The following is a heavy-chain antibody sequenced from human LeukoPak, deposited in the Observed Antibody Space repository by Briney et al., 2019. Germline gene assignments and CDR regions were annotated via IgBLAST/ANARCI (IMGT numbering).Heavy chain of an antibody. J-gene: IGHJ4*02. V-gene: IGHV3-7*01. CDR2: IKQDGSEK. CDR3: ARDRGGNGWYGFEY. Sequence: GGSLRLSCAASGFMFSSYWMSWVRQAPGKGLEWVAHIKQDGSEKYYVDSVKGRFTISRDNARNSLSLQMNSVRAEDTALYYCARDRGGNGWYGFEYWGQGTLVTVSS. CDR1: GFMFSSYW. D-gene: IGHD6-19*01.